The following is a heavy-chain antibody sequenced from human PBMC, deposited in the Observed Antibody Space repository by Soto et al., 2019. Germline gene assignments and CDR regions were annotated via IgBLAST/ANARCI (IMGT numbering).Heavy chain of an antibody. CDR3: ARELGYCSGGNCYSLNAFDI. V-gene: IGHV4-39*01. J-gene: IGHJ3*02. CDR2: IYYSGST. CDR1: GGSISISGYY. Sequence: QLQLQESGPGLVKPSETLSLTCTVSGGSISISGYYWVLIRQPPGKGLEWIASIYYSGSTYYNPSLKSRVTMYGDTSKNQFSLKLSSVTAADTAVYYCARELGYCSGGNCYSLNAFDIWGQGTMVTVSS. D-gene: IGHD2-15*01.